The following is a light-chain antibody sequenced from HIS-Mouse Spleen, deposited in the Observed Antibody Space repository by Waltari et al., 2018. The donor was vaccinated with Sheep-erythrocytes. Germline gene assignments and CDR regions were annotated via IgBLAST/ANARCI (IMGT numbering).Light chain of an antibody. CDR3: IQAIQTPR. V-gene: IGKV2-28*01. CDR1: QSLLHSNGYNY. J-gene: IGKJ4*01. Sequence: IVMTQSPLSLPVTPGEPASISCRSSQSLLHSNGYNYLDWYLQKPGQSPQLLIYLGSTRDSGVPDRFSGSGSGTDFTLKISRVEAEDVGVYYCIQAIQTPRFGGGTKVEIK. CDR2: LGS.